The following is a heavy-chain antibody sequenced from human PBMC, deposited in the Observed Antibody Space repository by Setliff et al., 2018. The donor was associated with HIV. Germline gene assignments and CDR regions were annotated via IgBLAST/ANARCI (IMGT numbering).Heavy chain of an antibody. J-gene: IGHJ4*02. V-gene: IGHV4-61*02. D-gene: IGHD2-21*02. CDR1: GGSISSGSYY. CDR3: ARLSGDYYYFDY. Sequence: PSETLSLTCTVSGGSISSGSYYWSWIRQPAGKGLEWIGRIYTSGSTNYNPSLKSRVTISVDTSKNQFSLKLSSVTAADTAVYHCARLSGDYYYFDYWGQGTLVTVSS. CDR2: IYTSGST.